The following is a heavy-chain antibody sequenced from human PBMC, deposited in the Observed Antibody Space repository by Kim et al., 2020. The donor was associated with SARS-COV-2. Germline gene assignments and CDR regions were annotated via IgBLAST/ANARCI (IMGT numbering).Heavy chain of an antibody. CDR2: ST. J-gene: IGHJ4*02. D-gene: IGHD6-13*01. Sequence: STYYNPSLKSRVTISADTSKNQFSLKLSSVTAADTAVYYCARQKAGNFDYWGQGTLVTVSS. CDR3: ARQKAGNFDY. V-gene: IGHV4-39*01.